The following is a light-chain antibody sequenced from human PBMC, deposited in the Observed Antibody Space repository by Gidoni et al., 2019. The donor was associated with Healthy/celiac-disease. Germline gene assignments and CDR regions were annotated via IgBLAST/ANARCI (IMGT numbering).Light chain of an antibody. CDR2: VKN. V-gene: IGLV3-19*01. Sequence: SSELTQDPAVSVALGQTVRITCQGDSLRSYYASWYQQKPGQAPVLVIYVKNNRPSGIPDRFSGSSSGNTASLTITGAQAEDEADYYCNSRDSSGNPSFGGGTKLTVL. CDR1: SLRSYY. CDR3: NSRDSSGNPS. J-gene: IGLJ2*01.